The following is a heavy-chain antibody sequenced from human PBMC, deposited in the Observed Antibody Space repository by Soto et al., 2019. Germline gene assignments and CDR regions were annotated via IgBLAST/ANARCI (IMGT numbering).Heavy chain of an antibody. CDR1: GFTFSSYG. J-gene: IGHJ4*02. D-gene: IGHD3-16*01. CDR2: ISYDGSNK. Sequence: ESVGGVVQPGRSLRLSCAAYGFTFSSYGMHWVRQAPGKGLEWVAVISYDGSNKYYADSVKGRFTISRDNSKNTLYLQMNSLRAEDTAVYYCAKDSVWDYYFDYWGQGTLVTVSS. V-gene: IGHV3-30*18. CDR3: AKDSVWDYYFDY.